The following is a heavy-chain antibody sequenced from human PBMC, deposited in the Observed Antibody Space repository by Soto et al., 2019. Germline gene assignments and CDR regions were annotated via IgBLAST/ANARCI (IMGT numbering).Heavy chain of an antibody. D-gene: IGHD2-15*01. CDR3: ARDSSISYFDY. J-gene: IGHJ4*02. V-gene: IGHV3-21*01. CDR1: GFTFSTYA. Sequence: EVQLLESGGGLVQPGGSLRLSCAPSGFTFSTYAMSWVRQAPGKGLEWVSSISSSSSYIYYADSVKGRFTISRDNAKNSLYLQMNSLRAEDTAVYYCARDSSISYFDYWGQGTLVTVSS. CDR2: ISSSSSYI.